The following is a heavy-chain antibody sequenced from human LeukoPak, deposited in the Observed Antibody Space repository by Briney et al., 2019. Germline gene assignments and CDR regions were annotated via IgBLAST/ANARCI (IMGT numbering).Heavy chain of an antibody. CDR3: ASSYSSSWNPFDY. Sequence: GGPLRLSCAASGFTFSDYYMSWIRQAPGKGLEWVSYISSSSSYTNYADSVKGRFTISRDNAKNSLYLQMNSLRAEDTAVYYCASSYSSSWNPFDYWGQGTLVTVSS. V-gene: IGHV3-11*06. D-gene: IGHD6-13*01. CDR2: ISSSSSYT. J-gene: IGHJ4*02. CDR1: GFTFSDYY.